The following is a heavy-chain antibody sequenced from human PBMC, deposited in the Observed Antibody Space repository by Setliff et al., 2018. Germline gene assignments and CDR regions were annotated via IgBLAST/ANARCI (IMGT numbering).Heavy chain of an antibody. CDR3: ARGGAWDAHYYDSSGSGGSDY. V-gene: IGHV3-20*04. CDR1: GFTFDDYG. Sequence: PGGSLRLSCEAFGFTFDDYGMSWVRQAPGKGLEWVSGIKWSGASTGYADSVKGRFTISRDNAKNSLYLQMNSLRAEDTAFYYCARGGAWDAHYYDSSGSGGSDYWGQGTLVTVSS. D-gene: IGHD3-22*01. J-gene: IGHJ4*02. CDR2: IKWSGAST.